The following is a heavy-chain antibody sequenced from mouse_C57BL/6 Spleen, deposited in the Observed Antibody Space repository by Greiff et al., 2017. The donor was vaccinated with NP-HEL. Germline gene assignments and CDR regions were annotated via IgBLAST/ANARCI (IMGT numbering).Heavy chain of an antibody. CDR1: GYSITSGYY. CDR2: ISYDGSN. V-gene: IGHV3-6*01. D-gene: IGHD1-1*01. CDR3: ARGVTTVVTPFAY. J-gene: IGHJ3*01. Sequence: EVQRVESGPGLVKPSQSLSLTCSVTGYSITSGYYWNWIRQFPGNKLEWMGYISYDGSNNYNPSLKNRISITRDTSKNQFFLKLNSVTTEDTATYYCARGVTTVVTPFAYWGQGTLVTVSA.